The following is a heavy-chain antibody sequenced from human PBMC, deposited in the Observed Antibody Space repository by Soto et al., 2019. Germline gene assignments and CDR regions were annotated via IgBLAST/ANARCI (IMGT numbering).Heavy chain of an antibody. Sequence: QITLKESGPTLVKPTQTLTLTCTFSGFSLSTSGVGVGWIRQPPGKALEWLALIYWDDDKRYSPSLKSRLTITNDPSKNQVVLTTTNMDPVATANYYCAHTLSVAVAGTSAFDIWGQGTMVTVSS. D-gene: IGHD6-19*01. CDR1: GFSLSTSGVG. V-gene: IGHV2-5*02. CDR2: IYWDDDK. J-gene: IGHJ3*02. CDR3: AHTLSVAVAGTSAFDI.